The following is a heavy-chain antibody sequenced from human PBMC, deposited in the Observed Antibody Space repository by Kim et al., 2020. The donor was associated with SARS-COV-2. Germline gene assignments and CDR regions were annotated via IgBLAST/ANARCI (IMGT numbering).Heavy chain of an antibody. J-gene: IGHJ4*02. V-gene: IGHV4-31*02. CDR3: ARDLGSSSSAAFDY. D-gene: IGHD6-6*01. Sequence: TPSLKSRVTMSVDTSKNAFSLKLSSVTAADTAVYYCARDLGSSSSAAFDYWGQGTLVTVSS.